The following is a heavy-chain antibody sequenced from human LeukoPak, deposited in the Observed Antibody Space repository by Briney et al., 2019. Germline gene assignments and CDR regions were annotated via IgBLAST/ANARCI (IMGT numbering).Heavy chain of an antibody. J-gene: IGHJ4*02. V-gene: IGHV3-20*04. CDR1: GFNFDDYG. D-gene: IGHD3-22*01. CDR3: ARDGGRNHYYDSSALDY. CDR2: INWNGVST. Sequence: PGGSLRLSCAASGFNFDDYGMSWVRQAPGKGLEWVSGINWNGVSTGYADSVKGRFTISRDNSKNTLYLQMNSLRAEDTAVYYCARDGGRNHYYDSSALDYWGQGTLVTVSS.